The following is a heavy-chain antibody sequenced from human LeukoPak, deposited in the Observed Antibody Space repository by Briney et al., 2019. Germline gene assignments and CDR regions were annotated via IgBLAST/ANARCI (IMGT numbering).Heavy chain of an antibody. D-gene: IGHD3-10*01. CDR3: ARMNYYGSGSFDY. V-gene: IGHV4-34*01. Sequence: SETLSLTCAVYGGSFSGYYWSWIRQPPGKGLEWIGEINHSGSTNYNPSLKSRVTISVDTSKNQFSLKLSSVTAADTAVYYCARMNYYGSGSFDYWGQGTLVTVSS. CDR1: GGSFSGYY. J-gene: IGHJ4*02. CDR2: INHSGST.